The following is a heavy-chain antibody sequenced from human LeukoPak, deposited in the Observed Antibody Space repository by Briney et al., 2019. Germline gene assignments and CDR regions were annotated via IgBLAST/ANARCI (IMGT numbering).Heavy chain of an antibody. CDR2: ISSTSSII. Sequence: QPGGSLRLSCAASGFTFSTYSMKWVRQAPGKGLEWVSDISSTSSIIYYADSVKGRFVISGDNAKNSLYLQMNSLRAEDTAVYYCARGGGGSFDRWGQGTLVTVSS. CDR3: ARGGGGSFDR. D-gene: IGHD3-10*01. V-gene: IGHV3-48*01. CDR1: GFTFSTYS. J-gene: IGHJ5*02.